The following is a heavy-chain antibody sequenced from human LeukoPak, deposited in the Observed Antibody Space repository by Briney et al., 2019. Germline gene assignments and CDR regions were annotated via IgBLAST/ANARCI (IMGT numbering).Heavy chain of an antibody. V-gene: IGHV4-39*01. D-gene: IGHD5-12*01. CDR3: VRWQPANWFDP. J-gene: IGHJ5*02. Sequence: SETLSLTCTVSGGSIRSSYYYWGWIRQPPGKGLEWIGSMYYSGTTYYNASLKSRVTISVDTSKNQFSLKVSSVTATDTAVYYCVRWQPANWFDPRGQGTLVTVSS. CDR1: GGSIRSSYYY. CDR2: MYYSGTT.